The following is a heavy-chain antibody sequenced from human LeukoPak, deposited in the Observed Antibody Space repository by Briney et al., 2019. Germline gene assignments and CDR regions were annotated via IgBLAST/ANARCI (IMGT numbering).Heavy chain of an antibody. J-gene: IGHJ2*01. V-gene: IGHV4-39*07. CDR1: GGSISSSSYY. D-gene: IGHD6-13*01. Sequence: SETLSLTCTVSGGSISSSSYYWGWIRQPPGKGLEWIGSIYYSGSTSYNPSLKSRVTVSVDTSKNQFSLKLSSVTAADTAVYYCASISGSWYEYWYFDLWGRGTLVTVSS. CDR2: IYYSGST. CDR3: ASISGSWYEYWYFDL.